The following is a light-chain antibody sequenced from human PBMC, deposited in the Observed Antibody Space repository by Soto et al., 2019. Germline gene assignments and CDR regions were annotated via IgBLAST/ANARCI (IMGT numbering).Light chain of an antibody. CDR3: MQALQTPLVT. CDR1: QSPLHSNGYNY. J-gene: IGKJ4*01. V-gene: IGKV2-28*01. CDR2: LGS. Sequence: DIVMTQSPLSLPVTPGEPASISCRSSQSPLHSNGYNYLDWYLQKPGQSPQLLIYLGSNRASGVPDRFSGSGSGTDFTLKISRVEAEDVGVYYCMQALQTPLVTFGGGTKVEIK.